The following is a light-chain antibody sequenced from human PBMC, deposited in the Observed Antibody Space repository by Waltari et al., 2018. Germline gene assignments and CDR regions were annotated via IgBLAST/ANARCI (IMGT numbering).Light chain of an antibody. CDR3: QQYYSSPWT. V-gene: IGKV4-1*01. J-gene: IGKJ1*01. CDR1: QSVFYSPYNQNC. Sequence: DIVMTQSPDSLAVSLGERATIKCKSSQSVFYSPYNQNCLAWYQQKPGQPPELLFYWASTRESGVPDRFSGSGSGTDFTLTISSLQAEDVAFYYCQQYYSSPWTFCQGTKVEVK. CDR2: WAS.